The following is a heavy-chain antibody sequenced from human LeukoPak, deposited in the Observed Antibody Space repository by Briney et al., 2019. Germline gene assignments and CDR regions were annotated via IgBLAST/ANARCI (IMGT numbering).Heavy chain of an antibody. Sequence: EGSLRLSCAASGFTFSSYSMNWVRQAPGKGLEWVSYISSSSSTIYYADSVKGRFTISRDNAKNSLYLQMNSLRAEDTAVYYCARDRGYCSSTSCYPSNWFDPWGQGTLVTVSS. D-gene: IGHD2-2*01. CDR3: ARDRGYCSSTSCYPSNWFDP. V-gene: IGHV3-48*04. J-gene: IGHJ5*02. CDR1: GFTFSSYS. CDR2: ISSSSSTI.